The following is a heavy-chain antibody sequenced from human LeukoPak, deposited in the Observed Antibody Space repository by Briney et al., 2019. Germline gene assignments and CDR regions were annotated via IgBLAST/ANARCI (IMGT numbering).Heavy chain of an antibody. CDR1: GFTFSSYS. J-gene: IGHJ4*02. V-gene: IGHV3-21*01. CDR2: ISSSSSYI. D-gene: IGHD3-3*01. CDR3: ARVRTIFGVTDYFDY. Sequence: GGSLRLSCAASGFTFSSYSMNWVRQAPRKGLEWVSSISSSSSYIYYADSVKGRFTISRDNAKNSLYLQMNSLRAEDTAVYYCARVRTIFGVTDYFDYWGQGTLVTVSS.